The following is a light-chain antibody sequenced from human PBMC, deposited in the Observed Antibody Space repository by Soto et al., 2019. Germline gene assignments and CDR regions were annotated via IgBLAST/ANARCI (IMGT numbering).Light chain of an antibody. CDR2: LNSDGSH. J-gene: IGLJ2*01. CDR3: QTWVTGIQV. V-gene: IGLV4-69*01. CDR1: SGHSSYA. Sequence: QSVLTQSPSASASLGASVKLTCTLSSGHSSYAIAWHQQRPEKGPRYLMKLNSDGSHSKGDGIPDRFSGSSSGAERYLTISILQSEDEADYYCQTWVTGIQVFGGGTKLTVL.